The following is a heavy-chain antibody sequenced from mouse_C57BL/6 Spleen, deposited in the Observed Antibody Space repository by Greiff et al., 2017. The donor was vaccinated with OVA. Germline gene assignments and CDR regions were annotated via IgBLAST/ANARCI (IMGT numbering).Heavy chain of an antibody. Sequence: VQLQQSGPELVKPGASVKISCKASGYAFSSSWMNWVKQRPGKGLEWIGRFYPGDGDTNYNGKFKGKATLTADKSSSTAYMQLISLSSEDSAVYFCARSKSDYDAAMDYWGQGTSVTVSS. V-gene: IGHV1-82*01. CDR1: GYAFSSSW. D-gene: IGHD2-4*01. CDR3: ARSKSDYDAAMDY. J-gene: IGHJ4*01. CDR2: FYPGDGDT.